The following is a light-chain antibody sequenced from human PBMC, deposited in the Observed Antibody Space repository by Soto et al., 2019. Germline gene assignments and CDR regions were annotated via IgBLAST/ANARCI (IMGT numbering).Light chain of an antibody. J-gene: IGLJ2*01. CDR2: SND. V-gene: IGLV1-44*01. CDR1: SSNIGSTA. CDR3: AAWDATLSGVL. Sequence: QSVLTQAPSASGTPGQRVSISCSGGSSNIGSTAVNWYQQLPGTAPKLIIYSNDQRPSGVPDRFSGSKSGTSASLAISGLQSEDAADYFCAAWDATLSGVLFGGGTQLTVL.